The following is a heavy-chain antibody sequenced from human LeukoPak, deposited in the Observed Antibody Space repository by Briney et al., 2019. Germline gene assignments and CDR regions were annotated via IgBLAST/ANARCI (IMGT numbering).Heavy chain of an antibody. Sequence: GESLKISCKGSGYSFTNYWIGWVRQMPGKGLEWMGIINPGDSEIRYSPSFQGQVTMSADKSISTAYLQWSSLKASDTAIYYCARHGQSSSWNYFDYWGQGTLVTASS. CDR1: GYSFTNYW. D-gene: IGHD6-13*01. V-gene: IGHV5-51*01. CDR2: INPGDSEI. CDR3: ARHGQSSSWNYFDY. J-gene: IGHJ4*02.